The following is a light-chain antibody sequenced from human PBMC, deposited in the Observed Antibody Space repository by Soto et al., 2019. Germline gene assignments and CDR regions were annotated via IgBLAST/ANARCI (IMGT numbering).Light chain of an antibody. Sequence: EIVLTQSPGTLSLCPGERATLSCRASQSVSSSYLAWNQQKPGQAPRLLIYGASSRATGIPDRFSGSGSGTDVTLTISRLEPEDFAVYYCQQYGSSPYTFGQGTKLEIK. CDR2: GAS. CDR3: QQYGSSPYT. J-gene: IGKJ2*01. CDR1: QSVSSSY. V-gene: IGKV3-20*01.